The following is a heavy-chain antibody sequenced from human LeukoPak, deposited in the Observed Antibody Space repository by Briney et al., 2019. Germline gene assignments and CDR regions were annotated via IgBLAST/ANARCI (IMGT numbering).Heavy chain of an antibody. J-gene: IGHJ4*02. CDR2: IWYDGSNK. CDR3: ARDPSWNYILDY. V-gene: IGHV3-33*01. Sequence: GGSLRLSCAASGFTFGSYGMHWVRQAPGKGLEWVAVIWYDGSNKYYADSVKGRFTISRDNSKNTLYLQMNSLRAEDTAVYYCARDPSWNYILDYWGQGTLVTVSS. CDR1: GFTFGSYG. D-gene: IGHD1-7*01.